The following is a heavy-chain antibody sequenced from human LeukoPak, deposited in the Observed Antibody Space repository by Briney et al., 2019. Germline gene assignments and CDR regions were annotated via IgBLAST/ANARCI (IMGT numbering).Heavy chain of an antibody. V-gene: IGHV4-39*07. CDR3: ARGTLFGY. Sequence: SETLSLTCTVSGGSISSGGYYWSWLRQPPGKGLEWIGEINHSGSTNYNPSLKSRVTISVDTSKNQFSLKLSSVTAADTAVYYCARGTLFGYWGQGTLVTVSS. J-gene: IGHJ4*02. D-gene: IGHD3-10*01. CDR1: GGSISSGGYY. CDR2: INHSGST.